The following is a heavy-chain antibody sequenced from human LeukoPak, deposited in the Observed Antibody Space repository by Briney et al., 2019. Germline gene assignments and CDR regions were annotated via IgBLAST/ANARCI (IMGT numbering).Heavy chain of an antibody. J-gene: IGHJ4*02. CDR1: GGSISSYY. D-gene: IGHD5-24*01. CDR3: ARVRGRGDGYSTFDY. CDR2: IYYSGST. Sequence: SETLSLTCTVSGGSISSYYWSWLRQPPGKGLEWIGYIYYSGSTNYNPSLKSRVTISVDTSKNQFSLKLSSVTAADTAVYYCARVRGRGDGYSTFDYWGQGTLVTVSS. V-gene: IGHV4-59*01.